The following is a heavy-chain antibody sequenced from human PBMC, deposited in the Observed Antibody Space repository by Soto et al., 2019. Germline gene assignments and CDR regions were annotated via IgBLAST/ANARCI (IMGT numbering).Heavy chain of an antibody. Sequence: PGGSLRLSCAASGFTFSSYWMSWVSQDPGKGLEWVANIKQDGSEKYYVDSVKGRFTISRDNAKNSLYLQMNSLRAEDTAVYYCARVSYDLWSGLRGAFEYWGQGTLVTVSS. V-gene: IGHV3-7*01. J-gene: IGHJ4*02. CDR1: GFTFSSYW. CDR3: ARVSYDLWSGLRGAFEY. D-gene: IGHD3-3*01. CDR2: IKQDGSEK.